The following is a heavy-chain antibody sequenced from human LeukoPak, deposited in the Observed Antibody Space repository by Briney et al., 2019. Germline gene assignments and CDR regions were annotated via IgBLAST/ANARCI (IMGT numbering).Heavy chain of an antibody. D-gene: IGHD5-18*01. CDR1: GFTFSNYN. CDR2: ITSTSSYI. J-gene: IGHJ5*02. V-gene: IGHV3-21*04. CDR3: VTYRQVMLPFEA. Sequence: GGSLRLSCAASGFTFSNYNMNWVRQAPGKGLEWVSSITSTSSYIYYADSVRGRFTISRDNSKSTLSLQMNSLRAEDTAIYYCVTYRQVMLPFEAWGQGTLVTVSS.